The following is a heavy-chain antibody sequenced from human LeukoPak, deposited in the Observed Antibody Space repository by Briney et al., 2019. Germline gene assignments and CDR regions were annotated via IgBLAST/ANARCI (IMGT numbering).Heavy chain of an antibody. D-gene: IGHD3-10*01. J-gene: IGHJ5*02. CDR1: GASISSYY. CDR3: AGTYYYGSGKPFWFDP. V-gene: IGHV4-4*07. CDR2: IYTSGST. Sequence: SETLSLTCTVSGASISSYYWSWIRQPAGKGLEWIGRIYTSGSTNYNPSLKSRVTMSVDTSKNQFSLKLSSVTAADTAVYYCAGTYYYGSGKPFWFDPWGQGTLVTVSS.